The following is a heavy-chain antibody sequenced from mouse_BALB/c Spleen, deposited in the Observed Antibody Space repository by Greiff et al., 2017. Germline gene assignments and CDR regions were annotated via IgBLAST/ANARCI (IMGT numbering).Heavy chain of an antibody. Sequence: EVMLVESGGGLVKPGGSLKLSCAASGFTFSSYAMSWVRQTPEKRLEWVASISSGGSTYYPDSVKGRFTISRDNARNILYLQMSSLRSEDTAMYYCARGYDGYYDYAMDYWGQGTSVTVSS. CDR1: GFTFSSYA. CDR2: ISSGGST. J-gene: IGHJ4*01. D-gene: IGHD2-3*01. CDR3: ARGYDGYYDYAMDY. V-gene: IGHV5-6-5*01.